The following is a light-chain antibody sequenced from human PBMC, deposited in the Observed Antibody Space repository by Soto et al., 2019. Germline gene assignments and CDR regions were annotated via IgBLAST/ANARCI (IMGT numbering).Light chain of an antibody. V-gene: IGKV1-5*03. Sequence: DIQMTQSPSTLSGSVGDRVTITCRASQTISSWLAWYQQKPGKAPKLLIYKASTLKSGVTSRFSGSGAGTEFSLPISSLQHDDYATYYCQHYNGYSEAFGQGTKVALK. CDR2: KAS. CDR3: QHYNGYSEA. CDR1: QTISSW. J-gene: IGKJ1*01.